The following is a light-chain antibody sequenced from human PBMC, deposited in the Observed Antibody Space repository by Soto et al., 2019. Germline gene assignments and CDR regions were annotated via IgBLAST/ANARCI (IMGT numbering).Light chain of an antibody. CDR2: EVS. Sequence: QSALTQPPSASGSPGQSVTISCTGTSSDVGAYNYVSWYQQLPGKAPKLIIYEVSKRPSAVPDRFSGSKSGNTASLTVSGLQAEDEADYYCTSYAGTYSFFYVFGTGTKLTVL. CDR1: SSDVGAYNY. V-gene: IGLV2-8*01. J-gene: IGLJ1*01. CDR3: TSYAGTYSFFYV.